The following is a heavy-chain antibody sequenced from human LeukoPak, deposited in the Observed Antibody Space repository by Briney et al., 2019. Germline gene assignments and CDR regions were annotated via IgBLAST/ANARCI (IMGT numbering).Heavy chain of an antibody. CDR3: ARGHYDVLAASYKWTPDY. CDR2: ITSGGDYI. CDR1: GFTFNTFN. Sequence: PGGSLRLSCAASGFTFNTFNMNWVRQAPGKGLEWVSSITSGGDYIDYADVVKGRFTTSRDNDKNSLSLQLNRLRVEDTAVYYCARGHYDVLAASYKWTPDYWGQGTLVTVSS. V-gene: IGHV3-21*01. D-gene: IGHD3-9*01. J-gene: IGHJ4*02.